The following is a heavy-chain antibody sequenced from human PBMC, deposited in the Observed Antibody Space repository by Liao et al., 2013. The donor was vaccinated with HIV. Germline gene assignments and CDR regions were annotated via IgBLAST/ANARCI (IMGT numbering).Heavy chain of an antibody. CDR2: IYYDGST. D-gene: IGHD5-24*01. Sequence: QVQLQESGPGLVKPSETLSLTCTVSGGSISSYYWSWIRQPPGKGLEWIGSIYYDGSTYYNSSLRSRVTISVDTSQNHFSLRLSSVTAADTAMYYCARVGMTTITGYYYYIDVWGKGTTVTVSS. CDR1: GGSISSYY. V-gene: IGHV4-59*12. CDR3: ARVGMTTITGYYYYIDV. J-gene: IGHJ6*03.